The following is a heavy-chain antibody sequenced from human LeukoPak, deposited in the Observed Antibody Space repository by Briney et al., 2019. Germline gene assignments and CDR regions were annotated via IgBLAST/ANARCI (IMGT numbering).Heavy chain of an antibody. V-gene: IGHV1-18*01. Sequence: GASVKVSCKASGYTFTSYGISWVRQAPGQGLEWMGWISAYNGNTNYAQKLQGRVTMTTDTSTSTAYMELRSLRSDDTAVYYCASNLWDSSGYYYRGDDAFDIWGQGTMVTVSS. J-gene: IGHJ3*02. CDR2: ISAYNGNT. CDR1: GYTFTSYG. CDR3: ASNLWDSSGYYYRGDDAFDI. D-gene: IGHD3-22*01.